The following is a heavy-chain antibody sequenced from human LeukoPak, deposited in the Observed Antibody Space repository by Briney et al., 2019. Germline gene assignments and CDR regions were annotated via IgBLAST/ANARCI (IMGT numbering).Heavy chain of an antibody. D-gene: IGHD3-16*02. Sequence: GGSLRLSCTASGFTFSNAWMSWVRQAPGKGLEWVANIKQDGSEKYYVDSVKGRFTISRDNAKNSLYLQMSSLRAEDTAAYYCAKGRGYMRVYYGLDVWGQGTTVTVS. J-gene: IGHJ6*02. CDR1: GFTFSNAW. CDR2: IKQDGSEK. V-gene: IGHV3-7*03. CDR3: AKGRGYMRVYYGLDV.